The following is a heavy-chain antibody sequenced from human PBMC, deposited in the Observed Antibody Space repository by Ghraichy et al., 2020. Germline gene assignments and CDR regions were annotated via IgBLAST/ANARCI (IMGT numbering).Heavy chain of an antibody. CDR3: ARDGMGGYLDC. V-gene: IGHV3-7*01. J-gene: IGHJ4*02. Sequence: GALRLSCVASGFSFGAYWLSWVRQAPGKGLEWVANIHESGSGKYYVDSVRGRFTISRDNAKNSLYLQMNSLRDEDTAVYYCARDGMGGYLDCWGQGTPVTVSS. D-gene: IGHD1-26*01. CDR2: IHESGSGK. CDR1: GFSFGAYW.